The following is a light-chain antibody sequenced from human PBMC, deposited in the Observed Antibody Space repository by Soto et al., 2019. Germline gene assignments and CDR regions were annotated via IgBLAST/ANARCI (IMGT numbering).Light chain of an antibody. CDR1: QSVSSSY. J-gene: IGKJ1*01. Sequence: EIVLTQSPGTRSLSPGERATLSCRASQSVSSSYLAWYQQKPGQAPRLLIYGASSRATGIPDMFSGSGSGTDITLTISRLEPEEFAVYYCQQYGSFPWMFGQATKVDIK. CDR2: GAS. V-gene: IGKV3-20*01. CDR3: QQYGSFPWM.